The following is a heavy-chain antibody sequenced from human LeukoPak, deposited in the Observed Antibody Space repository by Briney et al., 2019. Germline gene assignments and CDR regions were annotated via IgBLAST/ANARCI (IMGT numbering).Heavy chain of an antibody. CDR2: INPSGGST. CDR3: AIVVVTFDWFDP. CDR1: GYTFTSYY. Sequence: ASVKVSCKASGYTFTSYYIHWVRQAPGQGLEWMGIINPSGGSTNYAQKFQGRVTMTRDTSISTAYMELSRLRSDDTAVYYCAIVVVTFDWFDPWGQGTLVTVSS. V-gene: IGHV1-2*02. D-gene: IGHD2-21*02. J-gene: IGHJ5*02.